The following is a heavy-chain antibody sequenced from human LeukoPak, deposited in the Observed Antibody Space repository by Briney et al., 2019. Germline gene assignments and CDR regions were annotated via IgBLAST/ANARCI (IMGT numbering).Heavy chain of an antibody. J-gene: IGHJ4*02. V-gene: IGHV3-23*01. CDR3: ARGPSGYHNT. D-gene: IGHD5-12*01. CDR2: ITGRGGST. Sequence: GGSLRLSCVASGFTFSTYGMSWVRQAPGKGLEWASAITGRGGSTYYADSVKGRFTISRDNSKNTLYLQMNSLRAEDTAVYYCARGPSGYHNTGGQGTLVTVSS. CDR1: GFTFSTYG.